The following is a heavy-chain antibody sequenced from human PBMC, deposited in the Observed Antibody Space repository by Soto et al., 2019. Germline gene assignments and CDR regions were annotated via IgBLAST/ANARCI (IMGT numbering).Heavy chain of an antibody. CDR1: GVSISSYY. CDR3: ARDWVAGSNYYYYGMDV. Sequence: SETLSLTCTVSGVSISSYYCSWIRQPPGKGLEWIGYIYYSGSTNYNPSLKSRVTISVDTSKNQFSLKLSSVTAADTAVYYCARDWVAGSNYYYYGMDVWGQGTTVTVSS. J-gene: IGHJ6*02. V-gene: IGHV4-59*01. D-gene: IGHD3-10*01. CDR2: IYYSGST.